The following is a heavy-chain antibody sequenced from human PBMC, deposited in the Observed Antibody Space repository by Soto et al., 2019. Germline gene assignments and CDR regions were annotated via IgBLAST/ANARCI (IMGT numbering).Heavy chain of an antibody. Sequence: SETLCLTCTVSGGSIGSYYWSWIRQPPGKGLEWIGYIYYSGITDYNPSLKSRVTISVDTSKSQFSLKLSSVTAADTAVYYCARGGGVYYFDYWGQGTLVTVSS. D-gene: IGHD2-8*02. CDR1: GGSIGSYY. CDR3: ARGGGVYYFDY. V-gene: IGHV4-59*01. CDR2: IYYSGIT. J-gene: IGHJ4*02.